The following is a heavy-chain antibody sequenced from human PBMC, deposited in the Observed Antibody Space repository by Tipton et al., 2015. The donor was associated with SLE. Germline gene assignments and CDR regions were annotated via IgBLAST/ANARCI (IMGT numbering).Heavy chain of an antibody. CDR2: IIPILGRT. CDR3: ARVMGGGNWLDS. CDR1: GGPYSYT. V-gene: IGHV1-69*04. J-gene: IGHJ5*01. D-gene: IGHD3-16*01. Sequence: QSGAEVKKPGSSVKVSCKASGGPYSYTITWVRQAPGQGLEWMGRIIPILGRTNYAQKFQGRVTITADKATNTAYMELSRLRSGDTAFYYCARVMGGGNWLDSWGQGTLVTVAS.